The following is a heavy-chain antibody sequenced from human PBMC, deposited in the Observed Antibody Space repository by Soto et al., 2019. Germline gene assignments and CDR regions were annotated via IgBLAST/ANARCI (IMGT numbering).Heavy chain of an antibody. Sequence: APVKVSRKASGYTFTSYGISCVRQAPGQGLEWMGWISAYNGNTNYAQKLQGRVTMTTDTSTSTAYMELRSLRSDDTAVYYCAGFGATDSFDYWGQGTLVTVSS. J-gene: IGHJ4*02. D-gene: IGHD2-15*01. CDR3: AGFGATDSFDY. CDR1: GYTFTSYG. CDR2: ISAYNGNT. V-gene: IGHV1-18*01.